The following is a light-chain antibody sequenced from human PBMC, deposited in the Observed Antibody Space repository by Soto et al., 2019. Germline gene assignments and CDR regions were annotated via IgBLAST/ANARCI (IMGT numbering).Light chain of an antibody. CDR3: QHYNSDPWT. J-gene: IGKJ1*01. V-gene: IGKV1-5*01. CDR1: QTIRRW. Sequence: DIEMTQSPSTLSASVGDRVTITCRASQTIRRWLAWYQQRPGEAPKVLIYDASTLESGVPARFSGSGSETEFTLTISSLQPEDSATYYCQHYNSDPWTFGQGTKVDIK. CDR2: DAS.